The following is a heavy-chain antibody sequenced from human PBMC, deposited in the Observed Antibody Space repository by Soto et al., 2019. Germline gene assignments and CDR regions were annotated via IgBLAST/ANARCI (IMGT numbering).Heavy chain of an antibody. J-gene: IGHJ3*02. D-gene: IGHD1-26*01. CDR1: GFTFSSYA. Sequence: GGSLRLSCAASGFTFSSYAMSWVRQAPGKGLEWVSAISGSGGSTYYADSVKGRFTISRDNSKNTLYLQMNSLRAEDTAVYYCAKGWQRSGSYYVVYDAFDIWGQGTMVTVSS. CDR2: ISGSGGST. V-gene: IGHV3-23*01. CDR3: AKGWQRSGSYYVVYDAFDI.